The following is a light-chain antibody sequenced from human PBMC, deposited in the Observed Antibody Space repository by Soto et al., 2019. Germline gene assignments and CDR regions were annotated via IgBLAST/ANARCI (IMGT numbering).Light chain of an antibody. Sequence: DIVMTQSPDSLAVSLGERATINCKSSQSVLYSSNNKNYLAWYQQKPGQPPKLLIYCASTRESGVRDRFSGSGSGTDFTLPISSLQAEDVAVYYCQQYYSTPRPFGQGTKLEIK. CDR3: QQYYSTPRP. CDR1: QSVLYSSNNKNY. CDR2: CAS. J-gene: IGKJ2*01. V-gene: IGKV4-1*01.